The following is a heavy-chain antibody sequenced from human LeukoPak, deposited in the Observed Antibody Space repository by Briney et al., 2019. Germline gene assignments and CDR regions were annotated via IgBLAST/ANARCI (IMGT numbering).Heavy chain of an antibody. D-gene: IGHD2-21*02. CDR3: ARAYCGGDCHTTHFDY. CDR1: GYSISSGYY. V-gene: IGHV4-38-2*02. Sequence: SETLSLTCTVSGYSISSGYYWGWIRQPPGKGLEWIGSIYHSGSTYYNPSLKSRVTISVDTSKNQFSLKLSSVTAADTAVYYCARAYCGGDCHTTHFDYWGQGTLVTVSS. J-gene: IGHJ4*02. CDR2: IYHSGST.